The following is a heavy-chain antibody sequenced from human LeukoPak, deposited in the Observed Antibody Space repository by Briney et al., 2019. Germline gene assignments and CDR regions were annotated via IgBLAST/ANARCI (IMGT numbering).Heavy chain of an antibody. CDR1: GFTFSSYG. D-gene: IGHD1-7*01. CDR3: AKAGLGRDNWNYGYYYYYMDV. Sequence: PGGSLRLSCAASGFTFSSYGMHWVRQAPGKGLEWVAFIRYDGSNKYYADSVKGRFTISRDNSKNTLYLQMNSLRAEDTAVYYCAKAGLGRDNWNYGYYYYYMDVWGKGTTVTVSS. CDR2: IRYDGSNK. J-gene: IGHJ6*03. V-gene: IGHV3-30*02.